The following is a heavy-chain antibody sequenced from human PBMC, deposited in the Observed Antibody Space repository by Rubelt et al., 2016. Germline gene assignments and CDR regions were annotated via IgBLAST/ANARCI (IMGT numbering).Heavy chain of an antibody. J-gene: IGHJ4*02. V-gene: IGHV4-34*11. D-gene: IGHD5-18*01. CDR3: ARGSGGGYSYGSGVFDY. Sequence: QVQLQQWGAGLLKPSETLSLTCAVYGGSFSGYYWSWIRQPPGKGLEWIGYIYYSGSTNYNPSLKSRVTISVDTSKNQFSLKLSSVTAADTAVYYCARGSGGGYSYGSGVFDYWGQGTLVTVSS. CDR1: GGSFSGYY. CDR2: IYYSGST.